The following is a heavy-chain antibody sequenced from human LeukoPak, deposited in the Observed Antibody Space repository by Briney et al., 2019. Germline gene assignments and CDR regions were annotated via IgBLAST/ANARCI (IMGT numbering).Heavy chain of an antibody. D-gene: IGHD3-10*01. CDR1: GFTFSSYW. Sequence: SGGSLRLSCAASGFTFSSYWMSWVRQAPGKGLEGVANKKQDGSEKYYVDSVKGRFTISRDNAKNSLYLQMNSLRAEDTAVYYCASTYYYGSGSYSAFDYWGQGTLVTVSS. J-gene: IGHJ4*02. V-gene: IGHV3-7*01. CDR2: KKQDGSEK. CDR3: ASTYYYGSGSYSAFDY.